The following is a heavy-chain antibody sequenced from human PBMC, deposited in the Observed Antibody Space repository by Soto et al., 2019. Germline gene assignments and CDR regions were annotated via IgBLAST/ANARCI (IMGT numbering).Heavy chain of an antibody. V-gene: IGHV4-59*08. J-gene: IGHJ4*02. CDR3: ARNYGDYVDY. CDR2: IYYSGST. Sequence: SETLSLTCTVSGGSIISYYWSWIRQPPGKGLECIGYIYYSGSTNYNPSLKSRVTISVDTSKNQFSLKLSSVTAADTAVYYCARNYGDYVDYWGQGTLVTVS. CDR1: GGSIISYY. D-gene: IGHD4-17*01.